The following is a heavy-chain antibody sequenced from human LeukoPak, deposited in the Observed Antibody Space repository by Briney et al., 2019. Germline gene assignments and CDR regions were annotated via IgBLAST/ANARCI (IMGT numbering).Heavy chain of an antibody. CDR3: AKDTSIGRYCTNGVCSPFDY. J-gene: IGHJ4*02. CDR1: GFTFSTYA. Sequence: PGGSPRLSCAGSGFTFSTYAMSWVRQAPGKGLEWVSAISDTGGTTYDADSVKGRFTISRDNSKSTLYLQMNNLRAEDTAVYYCAKDTSIGRYCTNGVCSPFDYWGQGTLVTVSS. D-gene: IGHD2-8*01. V-gene: IGHV3-23*01. CDR2: ISDTGGTT.